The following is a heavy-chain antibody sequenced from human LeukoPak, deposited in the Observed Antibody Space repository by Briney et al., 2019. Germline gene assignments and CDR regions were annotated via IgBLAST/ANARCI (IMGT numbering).Heavy chain of an antibody. J-gene: IGHJ3*02. V-gene: IGHV1-46*01. Sequence: ASVTVSCKASGYTFTSYYMHWVRQAPGQGLEWMGIINPSGGSTSYAQKFQGRVTMTRDTSTSTVYMELSSLRSEDTAVYYCARDCSRVEEYDSSGPTAFDIWGQGTMVTVSS. CDR1: GYTFTSYY. CDR2: INPSGGST. D-gene: IGHD3-22*01. CDR3: ARDCSRVEEYDSSGPTAFDI.